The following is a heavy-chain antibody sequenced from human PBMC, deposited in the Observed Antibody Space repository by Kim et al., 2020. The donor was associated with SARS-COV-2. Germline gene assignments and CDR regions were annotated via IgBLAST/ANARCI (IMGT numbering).Heavy chain of an antibody. D-gene: IGHD1-1*01. CDR2: INHSGST. V-gene: IGHV4-34*01. J-gene: IGHJ4*02. CDR3: ARGHNLVY. Sequence: SETLSLTCAVYGGSFSGYYWSWIRQPPGKGLEWIGEINHSGSTNYNPSLKSRVTISVDTSKNQFSLKLSSVTAADTAVYYCARGHNLVYWGQGTLVTVSS. CDR1: GGSFSGYY.